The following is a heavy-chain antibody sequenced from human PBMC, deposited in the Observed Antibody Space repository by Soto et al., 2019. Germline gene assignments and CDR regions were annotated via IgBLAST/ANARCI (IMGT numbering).Heavy chain of an antibody. CDR2: FDPEDGET. CDR1: GYTLTELF. J-gene: IGHJ4*02. D-gene: IGHD2-15*01. Sequence: ASVKVSCKVSGYTLTELFMHWVRQAPGKGLEWMGGFDPEDGETIYAQKFQGRVTMTEDTSTDTAYMELSSLRSEDTAVYYCATDFAPALALGGCSGGSCYLTQFDYWGQGTLVTVSS. V-gene: IGHV1-24*01. CDR3: ATDFAPALALGGCSGGSCYLTQFDY.